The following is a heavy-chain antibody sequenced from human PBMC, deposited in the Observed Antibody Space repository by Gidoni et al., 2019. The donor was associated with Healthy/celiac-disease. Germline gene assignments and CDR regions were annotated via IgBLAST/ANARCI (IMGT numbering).Heavy chain of an antibody. CDR3: ARVREYGDYIQGAFDI. CDR2: IYYSGST. V-gene: IGHV4-30-4*01. D-gene: IGHD4-17*01. Sequence: QVQLQESGPGLVKPSQTLSLTCTVSGGSISSGDYYWSWIRQPPGKGLEWIGYIYYSGSTYYNPSLKSRVTISVDTSKNQFSLKLSSVTAADTAVYYCARVREYGDYIQGAFDIWGQGTMVTVSS. J-gene: IGHJ3*02. CDR1: GGSISSGDYY.